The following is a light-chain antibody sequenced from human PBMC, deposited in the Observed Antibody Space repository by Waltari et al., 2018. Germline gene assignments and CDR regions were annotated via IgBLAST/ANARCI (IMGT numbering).Light chain of an antibody. Sequence: IQMTKSPSTLSASVGDRFTITCRASQSISNWLAWYQQKPGKAPKHLIYKASTLESGVPSRFSGSGSGTEFTLTISSLQPDDFATYYCQQYNSYSLLTFGGGTKVEIK. J-gene: IGKJ4*01. CDR3: QQYNSYSLLT. CDR1: QSISNW. CDR2: KAS. V-gene: IGKV1-5*03.